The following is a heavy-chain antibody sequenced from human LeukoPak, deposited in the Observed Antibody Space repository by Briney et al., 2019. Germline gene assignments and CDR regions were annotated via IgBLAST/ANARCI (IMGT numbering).Heavy chain of an antibody. CDR2: INHSGST. CDR3: ARDVGSYYDSSGYYDS. J-gene: IGHJ5*01. Sequence: PSETLSLTCAVYGGSFSGYYWSWIRQPPGKGLEWIGEINHSGSTNYNPSLKSRVTISVDASKNQFSLKLSSVTAADTAVYYCARDVGSYYDSSGYYDSWGQGTLVTVSS. D-gene: IGHD3-22*01. V-gene: IGHV4-34*01. CDR1: GGSFSGYY.